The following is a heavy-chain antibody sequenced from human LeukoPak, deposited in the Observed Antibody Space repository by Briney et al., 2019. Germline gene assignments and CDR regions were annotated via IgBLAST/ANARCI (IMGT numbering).Heavy chain of an antibody. D-gene: IGHD6-19*01. Sequence: GGSLRLSCAASGFTLSNYWMSWVRQAPGKGLEWVAHIKQDGRDKYYVDSVKGRFTISRDNAKNSLYLQMNSLRVEDTAVYYCAKYATSSGSRWLEPWGQGTLVTVSS. CDR3: AKYATSSGSRWLEP. CDR1: GFTLSNYW. V-gene: IGHV3-7*01. J-gene: IGHJ5*02. CDR2: IKQDGRDK.